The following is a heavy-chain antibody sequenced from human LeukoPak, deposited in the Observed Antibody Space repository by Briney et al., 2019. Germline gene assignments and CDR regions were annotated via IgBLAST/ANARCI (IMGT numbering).Heavy chain of an antibody. V-gene: IGHV1-2*02. CDR2: INPNSGGT. J-gene: IGHJ4*02. D-gene: IGHD3-22*01. CDR3: ARGDYYDSSGYH. CDR1: GGTFSSYA. Sequence: ASVKVSCKASGGTFSSYAISWVRQAPGQGLEWMGWINPNSGGTNYQGRVTMTRDTSISTAYMELSRLRSDDTAVYYCARGDYYDSSGYHWGQGTLVTVSS.